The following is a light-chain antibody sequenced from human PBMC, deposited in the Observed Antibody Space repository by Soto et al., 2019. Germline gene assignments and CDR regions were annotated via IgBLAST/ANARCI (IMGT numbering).Light chain of an antibody. V-gene: IGKV3-20*01. Sequence: EIVLSQSPGTLSLSPGERSTLSCRASQTVRNKYLAWYQQKPGQAPRLXIYDASSRATGIPERFSGGGSGTDFTLTISRLEPEDFELYYCQQFSSYPLTFGGGTKVDIK. CDR3: QQFSSYPLT. J-gene: IGKJ4*01. CDR1: QTVRNKY. CDR2: DAS.